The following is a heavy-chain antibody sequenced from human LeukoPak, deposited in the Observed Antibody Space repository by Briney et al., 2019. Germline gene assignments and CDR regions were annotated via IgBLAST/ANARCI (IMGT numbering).Heavy chain of an antibody. D-gene: IGHD6-25*01. CDR1: GFTFSNYN. J-gene: IGHJ5*02. CDR2: INQNGGVK. Sequence: PGGSLRLSCAASGFTFSNYNINWVRQAPGKGLDWVANINQNGGVKHYADSVKGRFTISRDNAKNSLYLQMTSLRADDTAVYYCATSDDAAGTSWGQGTLVTVSS. CDR3: ATSDDAAGTS. V-gene: IGHV3-7*01.